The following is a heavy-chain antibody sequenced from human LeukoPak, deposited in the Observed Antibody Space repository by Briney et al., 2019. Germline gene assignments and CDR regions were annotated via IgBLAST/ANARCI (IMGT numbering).Heavy chain of an antibody. D-gene: IGHD3-10*01. CDR1: GFSLSTNGVG. Sequence: SGPTLVKPTQTLTLTCTFSGFSLSTNGVGVGWIRQPPGKALEWLAVIYWDDDKRYSPSLKSRLTITKDTSKNQVVLTMTNMDPVDTATYYCAHGLGGSESTNWFDVWGQGTLVTVSS. CDR3: AHGLGGSESTNWFDV. J-gene: IGHJ5*02. CDR2: IYWDDDK. V-gene: IGHV2-5*02.